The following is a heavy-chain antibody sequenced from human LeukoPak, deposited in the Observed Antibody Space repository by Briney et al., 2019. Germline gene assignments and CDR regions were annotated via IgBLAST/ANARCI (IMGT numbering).Heavy chain of an antibody. D-gene: IGHD6-6*01. V-gene: IGHV4-4*07. CDR3: AREYSSSSGKALDY. CDR1: SGSLGSYY. Sequence: PSETLSLTCTVSSGSLGSYYWNWPRQPAGKGLEWVGHIFMSGSTDYNPSLKSRVTMSVDTSKNQFSLKLNSVTAADTAFYYCAREYSSSSGKALDYWGQGTLVTVSS. J-gene: IGHJ4*02. CDR2: IFMSGST.